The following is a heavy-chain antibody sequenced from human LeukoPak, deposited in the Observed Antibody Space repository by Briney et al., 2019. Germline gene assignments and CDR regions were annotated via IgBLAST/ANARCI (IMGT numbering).Heavy chain of an antibody. Sequence: GGSLRLSCAVSGFTFDNYGMSWARQAPGKGLEWVSGINWNGGSTGYADSVKGRFTISRDNAKNSLYLQMNSLRVEDTALYHCARVSCSSTSCYMANWFDPWGQGTLVTVSS. J-gene: IGHJ5*02. V-gene: IGHV3-20*01. CDR2: INWNGGST. CDR1: GFTFDNYG. D-gene: IGHD2-2*02. CDR3: ARVSCSSTSCYMANWFDP.